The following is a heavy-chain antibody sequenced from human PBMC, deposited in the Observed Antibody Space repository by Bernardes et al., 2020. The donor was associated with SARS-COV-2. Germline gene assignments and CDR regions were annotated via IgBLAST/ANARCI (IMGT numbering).Heavy chain of an antibody. CDR1: GYTFTGYY. J-gene: IGHJ3*01. CDR2: IYPKSGGT. D-gene: IGHD3-22*01. Sequence: SLKVSCKTSGYTFTGYYIHWVRQAPGQGLEWMGWIYPKSGGTNSAQYFQGRVTMTRDLSRSTVYMELSSLRSDDTAVYYCARDPYYSNDVFDVWGQGTMVTVSS. V-gene: IGHV1-2*02. CDR3: ARDPYYSNDVFDV.